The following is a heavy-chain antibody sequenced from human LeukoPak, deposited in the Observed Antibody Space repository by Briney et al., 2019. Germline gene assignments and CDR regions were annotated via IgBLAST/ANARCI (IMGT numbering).Heavy chain of an antibody. Sequence: GGSLRLSCAASGFSVNDFYMSWIRQSPGKGLEWISDSSSHGTNVYYADSVKGRFTISRDNAKNSLYLQMNSLRAEDTAVYYCARGEGDIVPWTAFDIWGQGTMVTVSS. CDR2: SSSHGTNV. CDR1: GFSVNDFY. V-gene: IGHV3-11*04. J-gene: IGHJ3*02. CDR3: ARGEGDIVPWTAFDI. D-gene: IGHD2-8*01.